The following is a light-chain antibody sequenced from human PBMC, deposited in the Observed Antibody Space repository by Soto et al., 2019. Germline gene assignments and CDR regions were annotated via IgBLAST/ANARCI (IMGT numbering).Light chain of an antibody. V-gene: IGKV3-11*01. CDR2: DAS. CDR1: QSVSSY. CDR3: QHRFNWPPIT. Sequence: EIVLIQSPATLSLSQGERATLSCRASQSVSSYLAWYQQKPGQAPRLLIYDASNRVPGIPARFSGSGSGTDFTLTISSLEPEDFAVYYCQHRFNWPPITFGQGTRLEIK. J-gene: IGKJ5*01.